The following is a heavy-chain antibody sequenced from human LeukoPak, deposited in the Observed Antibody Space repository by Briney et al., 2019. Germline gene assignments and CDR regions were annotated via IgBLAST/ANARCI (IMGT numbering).Heavy chain of an antibody. V-gene: IGHV1-2*02. CDR2: INPHSGGT. J-gene: IGHJ4*02. CDR3: ARDLDSGGGSD. D-gene: IGHD5-18*01. Sequence: GASVKVSCKASGYTFTAYYIHWLRQAPEQGLEWMGWINPHSGGTSYAQKFQGRVTMTRDTSTSTVYMELSSLKSEDTAVYYCARDLDSGGGSDWGQGSLVTVSS. CDR1: GYTFTAYY.